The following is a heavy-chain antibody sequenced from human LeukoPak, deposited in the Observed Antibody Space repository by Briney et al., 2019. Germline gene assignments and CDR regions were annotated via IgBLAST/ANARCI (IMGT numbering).Heavy chain of an antibody. CDR1: GFTFSSYG. CDR3: AVATIEPCYYYGMDV. CDR2: IWYDGSNK. J-gene: IGHJ6*02. Sequence: PGGSLRLSCAASGFTFSSYGMHWVRQAPGKGLEWVAVIWYDGSNKYYADSVKGRFTISRDNSKNTLYLQMNSLRAEDTAVYYCAVATIEPCYYYGMDVWGQGTTVTVSS. D-gene: IGHD5-12*01. V-gene: IGHV3-33*01.